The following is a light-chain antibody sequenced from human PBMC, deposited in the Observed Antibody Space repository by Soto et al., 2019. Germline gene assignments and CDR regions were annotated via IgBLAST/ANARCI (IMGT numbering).Light chain of an antibody. V-gene: IGKV3-20*01. Sequence: EIVLTQSPGTLSLSPGERATLSCRASQSVSTNYLAWYQRKPDQAPRLLIYGASSRATDIPNRFSGSGSGTDFTLTNTRLKAEDFAVYYCQQYGSSPPTFGQGTKVEIK. CDR1: QSVSTNY. CDR3: QQYGSSPPT. J-gene: IGKJ1*01. CDR2: GAS.